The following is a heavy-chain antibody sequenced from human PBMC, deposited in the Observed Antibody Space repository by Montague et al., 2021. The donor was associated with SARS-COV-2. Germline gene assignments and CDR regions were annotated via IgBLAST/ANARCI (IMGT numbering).Heavy chain of an antibody. V-gene: IGHV6-1*01. J-gene: IGHJ6*02. D-gene: IGHD1-1*01. Sequence: YNDYAVSVRGRGTINPDTSKNQFSLQLNSVPPEDTAIYYCTRGREGNYNVMDVWGQGTTVTVS. CDR2: YN. CDR3: TRGREGNYNVMDV.